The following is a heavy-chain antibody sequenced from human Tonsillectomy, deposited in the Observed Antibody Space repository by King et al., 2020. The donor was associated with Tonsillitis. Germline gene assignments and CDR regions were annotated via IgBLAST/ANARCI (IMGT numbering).Heavy chain of an antibody. CDR2: ITRILDGGRSHT. CDR3: ARQTGVQWYGESTYYFDP. D-gene: IGHD3-10*01. J-gene: IGHJ4*02. Sequence: VQLVESGGDLVKAGGSLTLSCAASGFSFSDAYMSWIRQAPGKGLEWVSYITRILDGGRSHTSYAESVKGRFSMTRDNARKSVYLQMNSLKVEDTAVYFCARQTGVQWYGESTYYFDPWGQGTRVTVSS. V-gene: IGHV3-11*06. CDR1: GFSFSDAY.